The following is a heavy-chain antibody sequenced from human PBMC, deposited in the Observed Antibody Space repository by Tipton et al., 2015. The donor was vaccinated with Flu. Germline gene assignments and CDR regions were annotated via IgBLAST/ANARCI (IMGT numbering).Heavy chain of an antibody. D-gene: IGHD3-10*01. J-gene: IGHJ4*02. CDR3: ARVRGSYSNDY. V-gene: IGHV3-48*03. CDR2: ISKNGETG. CDR1: GFTFSSYE. Sequence: SLRLSCAASGFTFSSYELNWVRQAPGKGLEWVSHISKNGETGGYTDSVKGRFTMSRDNAKNSLSLQMNSLRAEDTAVYYCARVRGSYSNDYWGQGTLVTVSS.